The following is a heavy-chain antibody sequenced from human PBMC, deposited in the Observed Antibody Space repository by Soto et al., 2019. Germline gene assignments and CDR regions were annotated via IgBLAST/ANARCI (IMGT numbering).Heavy chain of an antibody. V-gene: IGHV1-3*01. J-gene: IGHJ4*02. CDR3: ASGVPVYYGSGSVDY. CDR1: GYTFTSYA. D-gene: IGHD3-10*01. Sequence: QVQLVQSGAEVKKPGASVKVSCKASGYTFTSYAMHWVRQAPGQSLERMGWSNAGNGNTKYSQKFKGRVTITRDTSASTAQMELRSLRSEDTAVYYFASGVPVYYGSGSVDYWGQGTLVTVSS. CDR2: SNAGNGNT.